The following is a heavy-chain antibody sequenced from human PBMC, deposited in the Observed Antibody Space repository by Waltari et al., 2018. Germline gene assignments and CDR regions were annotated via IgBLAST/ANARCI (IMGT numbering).Heavy chain of an antibody. J-gene: IGHJ4*02. CDR1: GFTFGDYA. D-gene: IGHD3-3*01. CDR3: TRANFGVVIIHFDY. V-gene: IGHV3-49*03. CDR2: IRSKAYGGTT. Sequence: EVQLVESGGGLVQPGRSLRLSCTASGFTFGDYAMSWFRQAPGKGLEWVGFIRSKAYGGTTEYAASVKGRFTISRDDSKSIAYLQMNSLKTEDTAVYYCTRANFGVVIIHFDYWGQGTLVTVSS.